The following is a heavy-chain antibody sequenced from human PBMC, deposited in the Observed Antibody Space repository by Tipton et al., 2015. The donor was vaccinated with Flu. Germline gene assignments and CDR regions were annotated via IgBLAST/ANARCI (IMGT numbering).Heavy chain of an antibody. CDR1: GFTFSSYA. J-gene: IGHJ4*01. V-gene: IGHV3-23*01. Sequence: SLRLSCAASGFTFSSYAMSWVRQAPGKGLEWVSSISDSGGSTHYADSVRGRFTVSRDNSKNTVYLQMNSLRAEGTAVYYCAKVVGLRWAIVSYFAYWGHGTLVTVSS. D-gene: IGHD5/OR15-5a*01. CDR2: ISDSGGST. CDR3: AKVVGLRWAIVSYFAY.